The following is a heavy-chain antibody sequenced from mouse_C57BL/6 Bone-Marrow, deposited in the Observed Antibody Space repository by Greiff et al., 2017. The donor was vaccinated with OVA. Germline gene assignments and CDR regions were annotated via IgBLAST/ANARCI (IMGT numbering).Heavy chain of an antibody. CDR3: KVFYYYGSSYWCFDV. V-gene: IGHV1-15*01. J-gene: IGHJ1*03. CDR1: GYTFTDYE. D-gene: IGHD1-1*01. CDR2: IDPETGGT. Sequence: QVQLQQSGAELVRPGASVTLSCKASGYTFTDYEMHWVKQTPVHGLEWIGAIDPETGGTAYNQKFKGKAILTADKSSSTAYMELRSLTSEDSAVYYCKVFYYYGSSYWCFDVWGTGTTVTVSS.